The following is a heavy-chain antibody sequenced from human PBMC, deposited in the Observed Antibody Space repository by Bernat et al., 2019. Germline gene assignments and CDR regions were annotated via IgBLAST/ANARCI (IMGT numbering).Heavy chain of an antibody. J-gene: IGHJ3*02. D-gene: IGHD3-10*01. CDR1: GGSISSYY. CDR3: ARWPLGAGGDAFDI. Sequence: QVQLQESGPGLVKPSETLSLTCTVSGGSISSYYWSWIRQPPGKGLEWIGYIYYSGSTNYNPSLKSRVTISVDTSKNQFSLKLSSVTAADAAVYYCARWPLGAGGDAFDIWDQGTMVTVSS. V-gene: IGHV4-59*01. CDR2: IYYSGST.